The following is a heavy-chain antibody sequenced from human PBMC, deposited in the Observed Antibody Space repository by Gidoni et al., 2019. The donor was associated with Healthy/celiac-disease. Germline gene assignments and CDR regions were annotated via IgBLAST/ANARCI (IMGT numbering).Heavy chain of an antibody. V-gene: IGHV2-5*02. CDR1: GFSLSTSGVG. CDR2: IYWDDDK. Sequence: QITLKESGPTLVKPTQTLTLTCTFSGFSLSTSGVGVGWIRQPPGKALEWLALIYWDDDKRYSPSLKSRLTITKDTSKNQVVLTMTNMDPVDTATYYCAHTLRFLDSDDAFDIWGQGTMVTVSS. D-gene: IGHD3-3*01. J-gene: IGHJ3*02. CDR3: AHTLRFLDSDDAFDI.